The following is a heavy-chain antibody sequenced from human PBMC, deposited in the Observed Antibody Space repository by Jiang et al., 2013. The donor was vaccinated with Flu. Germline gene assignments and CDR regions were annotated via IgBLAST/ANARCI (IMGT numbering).Heavy chain of an antibody. Sequence: FHTGSTHYNPSLKSRVTISVDKSKNQFSLKLSSVTAADTAVYYCARDHPSGPLDVWGQGTTVTVSS. CDR3: ARDHPSGPLDV. D-gene: IGHD1-26*01. V-gene: IGHV4-4*02. CDR2: FHTGST. J-gene: IGHJ6*02.